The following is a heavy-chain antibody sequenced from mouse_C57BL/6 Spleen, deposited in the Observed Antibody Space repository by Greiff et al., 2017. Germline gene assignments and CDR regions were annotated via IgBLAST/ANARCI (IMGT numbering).Heavy chain of an antibody. CDR1: GYTFTSYG. CDR2: IYPSDSYT. V-gene: IGHV1-69*01. J-gene: IGHJ1*03. CDR3: ARSGWSHGYFDV. Sequence: QVQLQQSGAELARPGASVKLSCKASGYTFTSYGISWVKQRPGQGLEWIGEIYPSDSYTNYNQKFKGKSTLTVDKSSSTAYLQLSSLTVEDSAVYDCARSGWSHGYFDVWGTGTTVTVSS. D-gene: IGHD1-1*02.